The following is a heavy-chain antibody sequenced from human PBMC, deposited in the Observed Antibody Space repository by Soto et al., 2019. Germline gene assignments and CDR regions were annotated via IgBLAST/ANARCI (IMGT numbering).Heavy chain of an antibody. CDR2: IWYDGSNK. Sequence: QVQLVESGGGVVQPGRSLRLSCAASGFTFSSYGMHWVRQAPGKGLEWVAVIWYDGSNKYYADSVQGRFTISRDNSQNSLDLQMNSLRGEDTAVYYCARTPTADYDILTGYHYYYGMDVWGQGATVTVSS. J-gene: IGHJ6*02. CDR3: ARTPTADYDILTGYHYYYGMDV. V-gene: IGHV3-33*01. CDR1: GFTFSSYG. D-gene: IGHD3-9*01.